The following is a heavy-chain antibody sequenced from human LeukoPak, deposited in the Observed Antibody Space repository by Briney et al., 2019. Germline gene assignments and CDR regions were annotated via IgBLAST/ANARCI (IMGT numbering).Heavy chain of an antibody. CDR1: GFTFSSYW. CDR2: INSDGSST. D-gene: IGHD3-10*01. V-gene: IGHV3-74*01. CDR3: AKAADYYGSGNYRD. J-gene: IGHJ4*02. Sequence: GGSLRLSCAASGFTFSSYWMHWVRQAPGKGLVWVSRINSDGSSTTYADSVKGRFSISRDNAKNTLYLQMNSLRAEDTAVYYCAKAADYYGSGNYRDWGQGTLVTVSS.